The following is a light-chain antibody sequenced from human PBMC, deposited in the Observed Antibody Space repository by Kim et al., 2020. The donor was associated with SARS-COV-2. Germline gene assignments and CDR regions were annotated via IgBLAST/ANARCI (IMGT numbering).Light chain of an antibody. CDR3: TSYTASISLEVL. J-gene: IGLJ2*01. CDR1: TPDGVSYNV. Sequence: CIGPTPDGVSYNVFSTYRLHPNTAPHLIIYDVSLRPSGVSDRFSGSKSGNTASLTISGLQAEDEADYYCTSYTASISLEVLFGGGTQLTVL. V-gene: IGLV2-14*03. CDR2: DVS.